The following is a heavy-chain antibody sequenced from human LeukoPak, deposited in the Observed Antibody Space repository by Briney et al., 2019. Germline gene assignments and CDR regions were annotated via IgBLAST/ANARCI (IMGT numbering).Heavy chain of an antibody. D-gene: IGHD5-18*01. CDR1: GCTLTDYY. Sequence: ASVKVSCKASGCTLTDYYMHWVRQAPGQGLEWMGIINPSGGSTSYAQKFQGRVTMTRDTSTSTVYMELSSLRSEDTAVYYCARAPSAMVYWGQGTLVTVSS. CDR2: INPSGGST. CDR3: ARAPSAMVY. J-gene: IGHJ4*02. V-gene: IGHV1-46*01.